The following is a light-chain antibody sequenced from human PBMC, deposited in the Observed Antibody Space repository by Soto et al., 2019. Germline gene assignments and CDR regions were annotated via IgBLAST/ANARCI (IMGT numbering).Light chain of an antibody. J-gene: IGKJ1*01. CDR3: QQSINYPWT. CDR1: QSISSY. Sequence: DIQMTQSPSTLSASVGDRVTITCRASQSISSYLAWYQQKPGKAPKLLIYEASNLESGVPSRFSGSGSGTEFTLTISSLQPDDFATYYCQQSINYPWTFGQGTKVYIK. CDR2: EAS. V-gene: IGKV1-5*03.